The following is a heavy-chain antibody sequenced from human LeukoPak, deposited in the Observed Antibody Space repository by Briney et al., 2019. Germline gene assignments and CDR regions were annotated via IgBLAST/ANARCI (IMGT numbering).Heavy chain of an antibody. V-gene: IGHV1-69*13. Sequence: GASVKVSCKASGYTFTSYGISWVRQAPGQGLEWMGGIIPIFGTANYAQKFQGRVTITADESKSTAYMELSSLRSEDTAVYYCARDRVRGSGSYRYYYYMDVWGKGTTVTISS. CDR2: IIPIFGTA. J-gene: IGHJ6*03. D-gene: IGHD3-10*01. CDR3: ARDRVRGSGSYRYYYYMDV. CDR1: GYTFTSYG.